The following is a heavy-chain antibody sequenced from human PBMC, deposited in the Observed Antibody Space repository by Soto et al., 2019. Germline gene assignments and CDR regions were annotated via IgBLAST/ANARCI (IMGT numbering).Heavy chain of an antibody. V-gene: IGHV2-5*02. CDR3: AFANYPSSCFHH. CDR1: GFSLSTSGVG. J-gene: IGHJ1*01. D-gene: IGHD4-4*01. Sequence: QITLKESGPTLVKPTQTLTLTCTFSGFSLSTSGVGVGWIRQAPGKALEWLALIYWDDDKRYRPSHKSRLTIPNDSSKTRVGLTMTHMDTVDAPTYYCAFANYPSSCFHHWGEGTLVTVSS. CDR2: IYWDDDK.